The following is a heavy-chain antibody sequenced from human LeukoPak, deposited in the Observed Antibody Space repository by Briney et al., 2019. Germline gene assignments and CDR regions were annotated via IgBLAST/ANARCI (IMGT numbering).Heavy chain of an antibody. Sequence: ASVKVSCKASGYTFTGYYLHWVRQAPGQGLEWMGWINPNSGGTNYAQKFQGRVTMTRDTSISTAYMELSRLRSDDTAVYYCARLYLELEEVYYYYYMDVWGKGTTVTVS. CDR2: INPNSGGT. D-gene: IGHD1-7*01. CDR3: ARLYLELEEVYYYYYMDV. V-gene: IGHV1-2*02. J-gene: IGHJ6*03. CDR1: GYTFTGYY.